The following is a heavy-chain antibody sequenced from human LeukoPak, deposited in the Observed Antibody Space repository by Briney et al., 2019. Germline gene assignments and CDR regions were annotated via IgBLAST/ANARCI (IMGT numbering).Heavy chain of an antibody. CDR3: ARVWPSHYYDRSGYYRGNFDY. CDR1: GGSFCGYY. J-gene: IGHJ4*02. CDR2: INHSGST. Sequence: SETLSLTCAVYGGSFCGYYWSWIRQPPGKGLEWIGEINHSGSTNYNPSLKSRVTISVDTSKNQFYLKLSSVTAADTAVYYCARVWPSHYYDRSGYYRGNFDYWGQGTLVTVSS. D-gene: IGHD3-22*01. V-gene: IGHV4-34*01.